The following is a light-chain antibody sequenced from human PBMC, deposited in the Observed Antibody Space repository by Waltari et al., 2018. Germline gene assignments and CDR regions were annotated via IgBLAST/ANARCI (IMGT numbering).Light chain of an antibody. CDR1: QSVSRSY. V-gene: IGKV3-20*01. CDR2: GAS. J-gene: IGKJ5*01. CDR3: QQYGSSPRIT. Sequence: EIVLTQSPGTLSLSPGARATLSCRASQSVSRSYLAWYQQKPGQAPRLLIYGASSRATGIPDRFSGSGSGTDFTLTNSRLEPEDFAVYYCQQYGSSPRITFGQGTRLEIK.